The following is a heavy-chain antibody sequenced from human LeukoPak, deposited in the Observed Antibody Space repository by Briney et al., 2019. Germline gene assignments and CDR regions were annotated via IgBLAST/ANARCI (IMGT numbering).Heavy chain of an antibody. CDR1: GFTFSSYW. CDR2: INSDGSRT. CDR3: AKVIRREGYKAPFDY. J-gene: IGHJ4*02. Sequence: GGSLRLSCAASGFTFSSYWMHWVRQAPGQGLVWVSRINSDGSRTSHADSVKGRFTISRDNAKNTLYLQMNGLRVEDTAVYYCAKVIRREGYKAPFDYWGQGTLITVSS. D-gene: IGHD5-24*01. V-gene: IGHV3-74*01.